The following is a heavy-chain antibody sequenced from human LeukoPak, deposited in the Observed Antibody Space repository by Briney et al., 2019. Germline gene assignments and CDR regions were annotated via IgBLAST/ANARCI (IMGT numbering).Heavy chain of an antibody. J-gene: IGHJ4*02. D-gene: IGHD5-12*01. CDR2: TYYRSKWYS. Sequence: SQTLSLTCAIFGDSVPSDNSAWNWFRQSPSRDLEWLGRTYYRSKWYSDYPLHVKSRITIKPDTSRNKFSLQLNSVTPEDTAIYYCARQRADTVATIGFDYWGQGTLVSVSS. CDR3: ARQRADTVATIGFDY. CDR1: GDSVPSDNSA. V-gene: IGHV6-1*01.